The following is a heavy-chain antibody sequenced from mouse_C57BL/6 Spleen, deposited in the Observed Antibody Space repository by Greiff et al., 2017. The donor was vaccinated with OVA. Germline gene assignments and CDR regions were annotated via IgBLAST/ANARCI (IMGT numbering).Heavy chain of an antibody. CDR3: AKSVYDFDGGAY. J-gene: IGHJ3*01. D-gene: IGHD2-4*01. V-gene: IGHV1-81*01. CDR2: IYPRSGNT. CDR1: GYTFTSYG. Sequence: QVQLKQSGAELARPGASVKLSCKASGYTFTSYGISWVKQRTGQGLEWIGEIYPRSGNTYYNEKFKGKAILTADKSSSTAYMELRSLTSEDSAVYFCAKSVYDFDGGAYWGQGTLVTVSA.